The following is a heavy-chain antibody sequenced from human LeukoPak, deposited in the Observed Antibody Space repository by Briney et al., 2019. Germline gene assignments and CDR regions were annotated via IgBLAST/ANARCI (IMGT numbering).Heavy chain of an antibody. CDR1: GFTFDTYG. CDR3: ARDRMGGSFDY. CDR2: ITGGSNTI. Sequence: GWSLRLSCAASGFTFDTYGMNWVRQAPGKGLEWVSFITGGSNTIYYADSVKGRFTISRDNAKNSLYLQMNSLRVEDTAVYYCARDRMGGSFDYWGQGTLVTVSS. J-gene: IGHJ4*02. V-gene: IGHV3-48*01. D-gene: IGHD2-15*01.